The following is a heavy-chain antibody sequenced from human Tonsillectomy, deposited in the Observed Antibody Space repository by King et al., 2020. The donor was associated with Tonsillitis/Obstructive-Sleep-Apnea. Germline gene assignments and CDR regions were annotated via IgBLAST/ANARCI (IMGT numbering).Heavy chain of an antibody. CDR2: INHSGST. CDR3: AGIAARDDFDY. J-gene: IGHJ4*02. CDR1: GGSFSTYY. Sequence: VQLQQWGAGLLKPSEPLSLTCAVYGGSFSTYYWSWIRQPPGKGLEWIGEINHSGSTNYNPSLKSRVTISVDTSKNQFSLKLSSVTAADTGVYHCAGIAARDDFDYWGQGTLVTVSS. V-gene: IGHV4-34*01. D-gene: IGHD6-6*01.